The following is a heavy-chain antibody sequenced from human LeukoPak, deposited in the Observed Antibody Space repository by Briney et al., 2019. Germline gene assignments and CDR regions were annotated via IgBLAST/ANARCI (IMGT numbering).Heavy chain of an antibody. D-gene: IGHD6-13*01. J-gene: IGHJ4*02. CDR1: GGTFSSYA. CDR2: IIPIFGTA. V-gene: IGHV1-69*13. CDR3: AREAGTSSSGGGFDY. Sequence: ASVKVSCKASGGTFSSYAISWVRQAPGQGLEWMGGIIPIFGTANYAQKFQGRVTITADESTSTAYMELSSLRSEDTAVYYCAREAGTSSSGGGFDYWGQGTLVTVSS.